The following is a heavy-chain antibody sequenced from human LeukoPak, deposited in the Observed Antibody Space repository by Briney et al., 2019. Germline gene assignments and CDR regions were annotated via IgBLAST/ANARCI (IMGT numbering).Heavy chain of an antibody. CDR2: IYTSGST. D-gene: IGHD3-22*01. V-gene: IGHV4-4*07. J-gene: IGHJ5*02. CDR1: GGSISSYY. CDR3: ARDTYYYDSSGCWWFDP. Sequence: SETLSLTCTVSGGSISSYYWSWIRQPAGKGLEWIGRIYTSGSTNYNPSLKSRVTMSVDTSKNQFSLKLSSVTAADTAVYYCARDTYYYDSSGCWWFDPWGQGTLVTVSS.